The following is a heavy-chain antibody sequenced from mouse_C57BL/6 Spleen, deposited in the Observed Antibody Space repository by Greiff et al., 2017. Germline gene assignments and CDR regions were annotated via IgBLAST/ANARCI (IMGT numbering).Heavy chain of an antibody. D-gene: IGHD1-1*01. CDR2: IYPGDGDT. J-gene: IGHJ1*03. CDR1: GYAFSSSW. CDR3: ARRYGSSYWYFDV. Sequence: QVQPQQSGPELVKPGASVKISCKASGYAFSSSWMNWVKQRPGKGLEWIGRIYPGDGDTNYNGKFKGKATLTADKSSSTAYMQLSSLTSEDSAVYFYARRYGSSYWYFDVWGTGTTVTVSS. V-gene: IGHV1-82*01.